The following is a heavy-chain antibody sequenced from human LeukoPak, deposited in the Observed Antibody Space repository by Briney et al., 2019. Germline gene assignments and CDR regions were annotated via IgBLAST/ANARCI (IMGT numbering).Heavy chain of an antibody. J-gene: IGHJ3*02. CDR1: GGTFSSYA. CDR2: IIPIFGTA. Sequence: SVKVSCKASGGTFSSYAISWVRQAPGQGLEWMGGIIPIFGTANYAQKFQGRVTITADESTSTAYMELSILRSEDTAVYYCARGQISSIGDAFDIWGQGTMVTVSS. D-gene: IGHD6-6*01. CDR3: ARGQISSIGDAFDI. V-gene: IGHV1-69*01.